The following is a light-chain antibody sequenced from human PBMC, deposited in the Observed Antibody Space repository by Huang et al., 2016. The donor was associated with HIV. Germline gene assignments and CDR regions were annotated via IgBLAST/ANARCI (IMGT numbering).Light chain of an antibody. J-gene: IGKJ2*01. V-gene: IGKV3-15*01. CDR3: QQYHNWPYT. CDR1: QSVAPN. Sequence: EIIMTQSTATMSLSPGEGASLSCRANQSVAPNLAWYLHRPGHSPRIRILGASTRASGLPCRFSGSGSGTQFTLTVSGLQSEDFAVYYCQQYHNWPYTFGQGTKLEI. CDR2: GAS.